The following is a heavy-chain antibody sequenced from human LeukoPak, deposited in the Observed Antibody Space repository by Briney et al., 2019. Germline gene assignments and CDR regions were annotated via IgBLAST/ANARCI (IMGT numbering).Heavy chain of an antibody. CDR2: TYYSRTT. D-gene: IGHD4-17*01. Sequence: SETLSLTCTVSGGSISSYYWSWIRQSPGKGLEWIGHTYYSRTTNYSPSLKSRVTISIDTSRKQFSLKVSSVTAADTAMYYCAKWSDYANAFDIWGQGTMVIVSS. CDR3: AKWSDYANAFDI. V-gene: IGHV4-59*01. J-gene: IGHJ3*02. CDR1: GGSISSYY.